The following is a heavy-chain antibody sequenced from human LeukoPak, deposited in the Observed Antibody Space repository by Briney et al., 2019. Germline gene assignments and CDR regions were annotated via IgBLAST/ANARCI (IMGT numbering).Heavy chain of an antibody. CDR2: INHSGST. D-gene: IGHD6-19*01. Sequence: PSETLSLTCAVYGGSFSGYYWSWIRQPPGKGLEWIGEINHSGSTNYNPSLKSRVTISVDTSKNQFSLKLSSVTAADTAVYYCARGNIAVAGTFDYWGQGTLVTVSS. CDR3: ARGNIAVAGTFDY. V-gene: IGHV4-34*01. CDR1: GGSFSGYY. J-gene: IGHJ4*02.